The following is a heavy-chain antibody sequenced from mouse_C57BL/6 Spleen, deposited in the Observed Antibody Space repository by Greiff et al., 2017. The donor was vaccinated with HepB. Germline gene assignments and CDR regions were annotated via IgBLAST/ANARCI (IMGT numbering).Heavy chain of an antibody. CDR2: IDPEDGDT. D-gene: IGHD2-3*01. CDR1: GFNIKDYY. J-gene: IGHJ2*01. CDR3: THDGSPLYYFDY. Sequence: EVKLQESGAELVRPGASVKLSCTASGFNIKDYYMHWVKQRPEQGLEWIGRIDPEDGDTEYAPKFQGKATMTADTSSNTAYLQLSSLTSEDTAVYYCTHDGSPLYYFDYWGQGTTLTVSS. V-gene: IGHV14-1*01.